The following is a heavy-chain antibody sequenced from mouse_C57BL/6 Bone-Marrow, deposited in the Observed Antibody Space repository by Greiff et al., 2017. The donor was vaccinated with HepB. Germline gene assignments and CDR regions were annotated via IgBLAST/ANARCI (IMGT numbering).Heavy chain of an antibody. Sequence: EVKVVESGGGLVKPGGSLKLSCAASGFTFSSYAMSWVRQTPEKRLEWVATISDGGSYTYYPDNVKGRFTISRDNAKNNLYLQMSHLKSEDTAMYYCARSVGFDYWGQGTTLTVSS. V-gene: IGHV5-4*03. J-gene: IGHJ2*01. CDR1: GFTFSSYA. CDR3: ARSVGFDY. CDR2: ISDGGSYT.